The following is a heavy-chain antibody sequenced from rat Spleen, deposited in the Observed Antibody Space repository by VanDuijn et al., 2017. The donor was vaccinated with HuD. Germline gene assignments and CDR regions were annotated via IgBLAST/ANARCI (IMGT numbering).Heavy chain of an antibody. CDR2: ISYDGSST. CDR3: ARSDRYNLAY. D-gene: IGHD1-5*01. Sequence: EVQLVESGGDLVQPGRSLKLSCAASGFTFSNFGMAWVRQAPTKGLEWVATISYDGSSTYYRDSVKGRFTISRDNAKNTQYLQMDSLRSEDTATYYCARSDRYNLAYWGQGTLVTVSS. V-gene: IGHV5-29*01. J-gene: IGHJ3*01. CDR1: GFTFSNFG.